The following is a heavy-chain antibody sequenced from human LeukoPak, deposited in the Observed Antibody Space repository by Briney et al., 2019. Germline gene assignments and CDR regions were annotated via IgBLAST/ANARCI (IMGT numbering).Heavy chain of an antibody. CDR1: GFTFSSFA. Sequence: GGSLRLSCAASGFTFSSFAMHWARQAPGKGLEWVAVISYDGSNKYYADSVKGRFTISRDNSKNTLYLQMNSLRAEDTAGYYCARDRTTVTPDYYFDYWGQGTLVTVSS. CDR3: ARDRTTVTPDYYFDY. J-gene: IGHJ4*02. CDR2: ISYDGSNK. D-gene: IGHD4-17*01. V-gene: IGHV3-30-3*01.